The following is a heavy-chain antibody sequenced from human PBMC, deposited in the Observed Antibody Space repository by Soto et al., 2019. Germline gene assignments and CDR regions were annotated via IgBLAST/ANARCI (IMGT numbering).Heavy chain of an antibody. Sequence: QVHLVQSGAEVKKPGASVKVSCQTSGYTFTNNVIHWVRQAPGQRLEWMGWVNAGNDNTKWSGEFKGRLTLTKDTSATTAYMELSSLTSEDTAIYFCAREVPYGYSRFDYLGQGTLVTVS. CDR3: AREVPYGYSRFDY. V-gene: IGHV1-3*01. CDR1: GYTFTNNV. D-gene: IGHD5-18*01. CDR2: VNAGNDNT. J-gene: IGHJ4*02.